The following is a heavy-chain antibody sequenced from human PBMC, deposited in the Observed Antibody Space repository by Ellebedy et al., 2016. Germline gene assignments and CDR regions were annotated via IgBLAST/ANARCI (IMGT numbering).Heavy chain of an antibody. V-gene: IGHV1-69*13. CDR3: ASGGDGYMDYFDY. CDR2: IIPIFGTA. D-gene: IGHD5-24*01. CDR1: GGTFSSYA. J-gene: IGHJ4*02. Sequence: SVKVSCXASGGTFSSYAISWVRQAPGQGLEWMGGIIPIFGTANYAQKFQGRVTITADESTSTAYMELSSLRSEDTAVYYCASGGDGYMDYFDYWGQGTLVTVSS.